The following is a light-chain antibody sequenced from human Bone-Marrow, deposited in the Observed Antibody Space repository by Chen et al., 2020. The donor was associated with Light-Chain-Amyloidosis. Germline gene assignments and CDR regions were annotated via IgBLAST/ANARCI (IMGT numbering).Light chain of an antibody. CDR3: QSADMSGNYEGI. CDR2: RDT. J-gene: IGLJ2*01. V-gene: IGLV3-25*03. Sequence: SYELTQLPSVSVSPGQTARITCSGDDLPTKYAYWYQQKPGQAPVLVIHRDTVRPSGISERFSVSISVTTATLTISGVKTQDEFEYHCQSADMSGNYEGIFGRGAKMTVL. CDR1: DLPTKY.